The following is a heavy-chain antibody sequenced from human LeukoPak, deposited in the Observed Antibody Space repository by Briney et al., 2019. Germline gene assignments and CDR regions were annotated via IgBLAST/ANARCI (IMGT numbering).Heavy chain of an antibody. V-gene: IGHV3-53*01. D-gene: IGHD2-15*01. CDR3: ARELPFED. CDR1: GFTVSSNY. Sequence: QSGGSLRLSCAASGFTVSSNYMAWVRQPPAKGLEWVSILYNAGFTYYADSVKGRFTISRDNSKNTVYLQMHSLRAEDTAVYYCARELPFEDWGQGSLVTVSS. J-gene: IGHJ4*02. CDR2: LYNAGFT.